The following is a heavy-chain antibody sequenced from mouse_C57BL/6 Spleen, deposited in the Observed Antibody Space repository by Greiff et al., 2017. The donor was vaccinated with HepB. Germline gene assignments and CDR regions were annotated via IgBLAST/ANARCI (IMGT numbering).Heavy chain of an antibody. CDR2: INYDGSST. CDR3: ARDRRLLGFDY. V-gene: IGHV5-16*01. Sequence: EVKLMESEGGLVQPGSSMKLSCTASGFTFSDYYMAWVRQVPEKGLEWVANINYDGSSTYYLDSLKSRFIISRDNAKNILYLQMSSLKSEDTATYYCARDRRLLGFDYWGQGTTLTVSS. J-gene: IGHJ2*01. CDR1: GFTFSDYY. D-gene: IGHD1-2*01.